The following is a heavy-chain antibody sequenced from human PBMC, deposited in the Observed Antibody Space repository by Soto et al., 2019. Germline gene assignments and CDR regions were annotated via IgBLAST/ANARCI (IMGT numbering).Heavy chain of an antibody. CDR2: IYYSGST. Sequence: QLQLQESGPGLVKPSETLSLTCTVSGGSISSSSYYWGWIRQPPGKGLEWIGSIYYSGSTYYNPSLKSRVTISVDTSKNQFSLKLSSVTAADTAVYYCARRGITMVRGVTPPGWYFDLWGRGTLVTVSS. CDR3: ARRGITMVRGVTPPGWYFDL. D-gene: IGHD3-10*01. V-gene: IGHV4-39*01. J-gene: IGHJ2*01. CDR1: GGSISSSSYY.